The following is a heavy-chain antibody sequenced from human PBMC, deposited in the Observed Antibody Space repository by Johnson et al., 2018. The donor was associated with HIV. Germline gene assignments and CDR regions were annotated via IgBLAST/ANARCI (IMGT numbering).Heavy chain of an antibody. V-gene: IGHV3-30*02. Sequence: QVQLVESGGGVVRPGGSLRLSCAASGFTFSTYGMHWVRQAPGKGLEWVSFIRYDGTNKYYADSVKGRFNISRDNSKNTLYLQMNSLRAEDTAVYYCAKDSRRWGAFSDAFDIWGQGTMVTVSS. J-gene: IGHJ3*02. CDR1: GFTFSTYG. CDR3: AKDSRRWGAFSDAFDI. CDR2: IRYDGTNK. D-gene: IGHD1-26*01.